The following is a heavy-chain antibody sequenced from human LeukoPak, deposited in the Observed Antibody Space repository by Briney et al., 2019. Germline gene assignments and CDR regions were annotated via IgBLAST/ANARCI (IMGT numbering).Heavy chain of an antibody. Sequence: GGSLRLSCAASGFTFSSYSMNWVRQAPGKGLEWVSSISSSSSYIYYADSVKGRFTISRDDAKNSLYLQMNSLRAEDTAVYYCARGSYCSSTSCYTRTDYWGQGTLVTVSS. CDR2: ISSSSSYI. CDR3: ARGSYCSSTSCYTRTDY. V-gene: IGHV3-21*01. J-gene: IGHJ4*02. D-gene: IGHD2-2*02. CDR1: GFTFSSYS.